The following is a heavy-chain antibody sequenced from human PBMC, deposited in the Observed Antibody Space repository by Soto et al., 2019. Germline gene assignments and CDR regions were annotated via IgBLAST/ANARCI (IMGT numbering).Heavy chain of an antibody. CDR1: GGSVSNSNYY. CDR2: VYYRGRS. V-gene: IGHV4-39*01. Sequence: SETLSLTCTVSGGSVSNSNYYWGWIRQSPGKGLEWIGSVYYRGRSYSKSSVKSRVTISVDTSKNQFSLDLNSVTASDTAVYFCVSQRTSVLTQAYFDYWGPGALVTVSS. J-gene: IGHJ4*02. D-gene: IGHD2-8*01. CDR3: VSQRTSVLTQAYFDY.